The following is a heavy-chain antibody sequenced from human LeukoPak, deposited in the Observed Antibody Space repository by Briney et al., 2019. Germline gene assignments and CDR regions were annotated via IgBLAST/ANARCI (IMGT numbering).Heavy chain of an antibody. CDR1: GGSISSTIYH. Sequence: PSETLSLTCSVSGGSISSTIYHWGWIRQPPGKGLEWIGSIYYSGTTYYNPSLKSRVTISVDTSKNQFSLKLSSVTAADTAVYYCARLRWVSLRRGAAAGRGWFDPWGQGTLVTVSS. CDR2: IYYSGTT. CDR3: ARLRWVSLRRGAAAGRGWFDP. J-gene: IGHJ5*02. D-gene: IGHD6-13*01. V-gene: IGHV4-39*07.